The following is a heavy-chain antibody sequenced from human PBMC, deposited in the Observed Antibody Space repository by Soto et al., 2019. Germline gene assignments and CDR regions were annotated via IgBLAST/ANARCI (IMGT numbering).Heavy chain of an antibody. CDR3: ARKRNSGSYKTFHP. J-gene: IGHJ5*02. D-gene: IGHD1-26*01. Sequence: PGGSLRLSCAASGFTFSSYEMNWVRQAPGKGLEWVSYISSSGSTIYYADSVKGRFTISRDNAKNSLYLQMNSLRAEDTAVYYCARKRNSGSYKTFHPWGQGTLVTVSS. CDR2: ISSSGSTI. V-gene: IGHV3-48*03. CDR1: GFTFSSYE.